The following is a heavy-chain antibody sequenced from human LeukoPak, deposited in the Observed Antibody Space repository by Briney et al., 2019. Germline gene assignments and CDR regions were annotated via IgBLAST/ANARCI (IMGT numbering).Heavy chain of an antibody. CDR2: INHSGSA. V-gene: IGHV4-34*01. CDR1: GGSFSGYY. Sequence: SETLSLTCAVYGGSFSGYYWSWIRQPPGKGLEWIGEINHSGSANYNPSLKSRVTISVDTSKNQFSLKLSSVTAADTAVYYCARGSSYGSGSYRSEYFQHWGQGTLGTVSS. J-gene: IGHJ1*01. D-gene: IGHD3-10*01. CDR3: ARGSSYGSGSYRSEYFQH.